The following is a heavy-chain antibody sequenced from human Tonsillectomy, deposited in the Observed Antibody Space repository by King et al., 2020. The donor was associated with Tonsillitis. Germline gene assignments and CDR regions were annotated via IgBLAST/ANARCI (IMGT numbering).Heavy chain of an antibody. CDR3: TTLRYCDSNGCFDY. CDR1: GFTFSNSR. J-gene: IGHJ4*02. CDR2: IRTKLNNHAT. D-gene: IGHD2/OR15-2a*01. V-gene: IGHV3-73*02. Sequence: VQLVESGGGLVQPGGSLKLSCAASGFTFSNSRIHWVRQASGKGLEWVGRIRTKLNNHATTYSASVKGRFTISRDDSKNTAYLQMNSLKTEDTALYYCTTLRYCDSNGCFDYWGRGTLVTVSS.